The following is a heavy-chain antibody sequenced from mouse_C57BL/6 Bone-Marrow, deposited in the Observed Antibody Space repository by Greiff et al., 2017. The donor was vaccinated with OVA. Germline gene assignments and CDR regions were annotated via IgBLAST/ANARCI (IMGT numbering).Heavy chain of an antibody. CDR1: GYTFTSCG. J-gene: IGHJ3*01. CDR3: ARGLLWLRRGFAY. CDR2: IYPRSGNT. V-gene: IGHV1-81*01. D-gene: IGHD2-2*01. Sequence: QVQLKESGAELARPGASVKLSCKASGYTFTSCGISWVKQRTGQGLEWIGEIYPRSGNTYYNEKVKGKATLTADKSSSTAYMELRSLTSEDSAVYFCARGLLWLRRGFAYWGQGTLVTVSA.